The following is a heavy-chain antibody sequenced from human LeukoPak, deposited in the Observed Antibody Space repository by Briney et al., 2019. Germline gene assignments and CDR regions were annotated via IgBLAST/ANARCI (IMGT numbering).Heavy chain of an antibody. J-gene: IGHJ3*02. CDR3: ARDLGVGATSAFNAFDI. V-gene: IGHV3-33*01. D-gene: IGHD1-26*01. Sequence: GGSLRLSCAASGLTFRNYGMNWVRQAPGKGLEWVTLIWYDGSRDYYVDLVKGRFTVSRDNSRNTLYLQMNSLRAEDTAVYYCARDLGVGATSAFNAFDIWGQGTMVTVSS. CDR1: GLTFRNYG. CDR2: IWYDGSRD.